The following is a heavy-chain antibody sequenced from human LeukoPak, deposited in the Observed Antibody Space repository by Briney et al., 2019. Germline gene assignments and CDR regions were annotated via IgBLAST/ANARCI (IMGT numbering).Heavy chain of an antibody. J-gene: IGHJ4*02. Sequence: GSLRLSCAASGFTFSSSWMSWVRQAPGKGLEWVANIKQDGSEKYYVDSVKGRFTISRDNAKNSLYLRMNTLRAEDTAVYYCATDRGYTGWYFDYWGQGTLVTVSS. CDR1: GFTFSSSW. CDR2: IKQDGSEK. D-gene: IGHD5-12*01. CDR3: ATDRGYTGWYFDY. V-gene: IGHV3-7*01.